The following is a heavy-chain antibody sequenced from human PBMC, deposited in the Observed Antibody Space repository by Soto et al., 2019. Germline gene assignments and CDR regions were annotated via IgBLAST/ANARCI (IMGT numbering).Heavy chain of an antibody. Sequence: SETLSLTCTASGGSISSGGYYWSWIRQHPGKGLEWIGYIYYSGSTYYNPSLKSRVTISVDTSKNQFSLKLSSVTAADTAVYYCARATPGEMGPIGGHDAFDIWGQGTMVTVSS. D-gene: IGHD3-16*01. J-gene: IGHJ3*02. CDR3: ARATPGEMGPIGGHDAFDI. V-gene: IGHV4-31*03. CDR2: IYYSGST. CDR1: GGSISSGGYY.